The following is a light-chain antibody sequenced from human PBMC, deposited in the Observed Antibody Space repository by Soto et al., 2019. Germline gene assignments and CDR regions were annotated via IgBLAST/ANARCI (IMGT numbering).Light chain of an antibody. CDR3: QQYNSNPWT. CDR2: KTS. J-gene: IGKJ1*01. CDR1: QSISSW. Sequence: DIQMTQSPSTLSASVGDRVTITCRARQSISSWLAWYQQKPGKAPNLLIYKTSTLESGVPSRFSGSGSGTEFTLTISSLQPDDFATYYCQQYNSNPWTFGQGTKVYIK. V-gene: IGKV1-5*03.